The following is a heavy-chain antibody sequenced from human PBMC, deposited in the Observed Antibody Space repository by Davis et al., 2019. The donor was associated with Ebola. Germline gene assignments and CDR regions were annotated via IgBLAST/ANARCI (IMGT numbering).Heavy chain of an antibody. CDR3: ARQIVVVVAASKTGRFDP. V-gene: IGHV5-51*01. J-gene: IGHJ5*02. CDR1: GYSFTSYW. Sequence: GESLKISCKGSGYSFTSYWIGWVRQMPGKGLEWMGIIYPGYSDTRYSPSFQGQVTISADKSISTAYLQWSSLKASDTAMYYCARQIVVVVAASKTGRFDPWGQGTLVTVSS. CDR2: IYPGYSDT. D-gene: IGHD2-15*01.